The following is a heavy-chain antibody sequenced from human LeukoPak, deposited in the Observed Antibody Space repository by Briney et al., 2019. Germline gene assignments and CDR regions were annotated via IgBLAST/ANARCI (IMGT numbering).Heavy chain of an antibody. CDR3: ARGGDQYYYYGMDV. V-gene: IGHV4-59*08. J-gene: IGHJ6*02. CDR1: GGSISSYY. CDR2: IYYSGST. Sequence: PSETLSLTCTVSGGSISSYYWSWIRQPPGKGLERIGYIYYSGSTNYNPSLKSRVTISVDTSKNQFSLKLSSVTAADTAVYYCARGGDQYYYYGMDVWGQGTTVTVSS. D-gene: IGHD3-16*01.